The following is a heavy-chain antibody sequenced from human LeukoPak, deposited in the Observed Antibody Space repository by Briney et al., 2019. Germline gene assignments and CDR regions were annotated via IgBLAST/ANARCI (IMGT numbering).Heavy chain of an antibody. Sequence: PGGSLRLSCATSGFTFSNAWMNWVRQAPGKGLEWVGRIRSNSDGGTIDYAAPVKGRFTLSRDDSKTTLYLQMNGLQTEDTAVYYCATDFYDSTWGQGTLVTVSS. CDR3: ATDFYDST. J-gene: IGHJ5*02. CDR1: GFTFSNAW. CDR2: IRSNSDGGTI. V-gene: IGHV3-15*07. D-gene: IGHD3-22*01.